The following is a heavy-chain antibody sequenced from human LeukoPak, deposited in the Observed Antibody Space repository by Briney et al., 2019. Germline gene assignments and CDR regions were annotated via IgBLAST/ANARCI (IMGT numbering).Heavy chain of an antibody. CDR3: AHVYVSSGWSY. J-gene: IGHJ4*02. D-gene: IGHD3-22*01. Sequence: SGATLVNPTQTLTQTCTLSGVSVSTSGVGVGWIRQPPGKALGWLALIYWGDGTRYSPSLQSRLPTTKVTSKNQVVLTMTNMDPVDTATYYGAHVYVSSGWSYWGQGTLVTVSS. CDR1: GVSVSTSGVG. CDR2: IYWGDGT. V-gene: IGHV2-5*02.